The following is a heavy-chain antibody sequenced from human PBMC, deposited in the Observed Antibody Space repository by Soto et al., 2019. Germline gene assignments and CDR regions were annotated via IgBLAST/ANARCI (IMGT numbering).Heavy chain of an antibody. CDR1: GYAFISHG. CDR3: ARSPRISRAGDV. CDR2: INPYNGNT. J-gene: IGHJ6*04. Sequence: QVHMEQSGAEVRRPGASLHVSCKASGYAFISHGVSWVRQAPGQGLEWMGWINPYNGNTNYAQKFQGRVTLTTDKTTSTAYMELRSLRADDTALYYCARSPRISRAGDVWGKGTAVVVSS. V-gene: IGHV1-18*01.